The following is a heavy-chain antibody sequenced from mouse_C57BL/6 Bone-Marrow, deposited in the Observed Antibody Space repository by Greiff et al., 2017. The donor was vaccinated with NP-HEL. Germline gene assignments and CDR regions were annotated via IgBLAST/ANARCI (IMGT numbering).Heavy chain of an antibody. J-gene: IGHJ3*01. D-gene: IGHD4-1*01. CDR2: ISSGGDYI. Sequence: EVKLVESGEGLVKPGGSLKLSCAASGFTFSSYAMSWVRQTPEKRLEWVAYISSGGDYIYYADTVKGRCTISRDNARNTLYLQMSSLKSEDTAMYYCGGEGGDWGAYWGQGTLVTVSA. V-gene: IGHV5S21*01. CDR3: GGEGGDWGAY. CDR1: GFTFSSYA.